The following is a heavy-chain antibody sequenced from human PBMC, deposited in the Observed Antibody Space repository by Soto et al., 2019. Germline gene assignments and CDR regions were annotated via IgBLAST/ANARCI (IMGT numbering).Heavy chain of an antibody. CDR2: IYPGDSDT. J-gene: IGHJ4*02. D-gene: IGHD3-10*01. CDR3: ARVRILSGLFRSFDY. Sequence: PGQSKKVPCKGAEDKFVTFWIACVSQMHGKGLEWMGIIYPGDSDTRYSPSFQGQVTISADKSLNSAYLQWTSLRASDTAMYYCARVRILSGLFRSFDYWGQGTQVTVSS. V-gene: IGHV5-51*01. CDR1: EDKFVTFW.